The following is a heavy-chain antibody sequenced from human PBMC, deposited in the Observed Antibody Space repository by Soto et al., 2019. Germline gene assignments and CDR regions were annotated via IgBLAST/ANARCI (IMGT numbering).Heavy chain of an antibody. CDR1: GGSFSGYY. J-gene: IGHJ6*02. D-gene: IGHD5-18*01. CDR3: ARGGYSYGHRGNYYYGMDV. V-gene: IGHV4-34*01. Sequence: SEILSLTCAVYGGSFSGYYWSWIRQPPGKGLEWIGEINHSGSTNYNPSLKSRVTISVDTSKNQFSLKLSSVTAADTAVYYCARGGYSYGHRGNYYYGMDVWGQGTTVTVSS. CDR2: INHSGST.